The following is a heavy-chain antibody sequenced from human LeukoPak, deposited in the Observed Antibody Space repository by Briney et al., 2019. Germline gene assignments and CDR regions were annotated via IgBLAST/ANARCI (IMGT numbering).Heavy chain of an antibody. D-gene: IGHD2-8*01. V-gene: IGHV1-69*06. Sequence: GSSVKVSCKASGGTFSSYVISWVRQAPGQGLEWMGGIIPIFGTAKYAQKFQGRVTITADKSTSSAYMELSSLRSEDTAVYYCARSAGLGYCTNGVCYLGWFDPWGQGTLVTVSS. J-gene: IGHJ5*02. CDR2: IIPIFGTA. CDR1: GGTFSSYV. CDR3: ARSAGLGYCTNGVCYLGWFDP.